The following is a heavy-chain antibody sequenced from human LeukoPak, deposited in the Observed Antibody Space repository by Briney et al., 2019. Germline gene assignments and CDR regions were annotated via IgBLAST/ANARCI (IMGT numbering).Heavy chain of an antibody. V-gene: IGHV3-23*01. CDR2: IRPSGDNT. J-gene: IGHJ4*02. D-gene: IGHD5-18*01. Sequence: GGSLRLSCAASGFTFSSYDMTWVRQAPGRGLEWVSSIRPSGDNTYYGDSVKGRFTISRDNSKNMLYLQMNSLRAEDTAVYYCARDFPPRSYGYGSDYWGQGTLVTVSS. CDR3: ARDFPPRSYGYGSDY. CDR1: GFTFSSYD.